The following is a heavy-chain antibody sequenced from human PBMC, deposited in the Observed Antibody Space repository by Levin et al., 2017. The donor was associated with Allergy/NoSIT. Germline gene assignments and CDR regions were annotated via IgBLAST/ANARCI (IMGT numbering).Heavy chain of an antibody. D-gene: IGHD2-2*01. V-gene: IGHV3-33*01. CDR2: IWYDGSNK. CDR1: GFTFSSSG. Sequence: GESLKISCAASGFTFSSSGMHWVRQAPGKGLEWVAVIWYDGSNKYYADSVKGRFTISRDNSKNTLYLQMNSLRAEDTAVYYCASVMNCSSTSCDDYWGQGTLVTVSS. CDR3: ASVMNCSSTSCDDY. J-gene: IGHJ4*02.